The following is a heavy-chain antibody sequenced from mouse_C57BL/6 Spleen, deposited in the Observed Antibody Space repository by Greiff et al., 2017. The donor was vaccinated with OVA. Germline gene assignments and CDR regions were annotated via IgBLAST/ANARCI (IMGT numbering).Heavy chain of an antibody. V-gene: IGHV1-53*01. D-gene: IGHD4-1*01. Sequence: QVQLQQPGTELVKPGASVKLSCKASGYTFTSYWMHWVKQRPGQGLEWIGNINPSNGGTNYNEKFKSKATLTVDKSSSTAYMQLSSLTSEDSAVYYYASEITGNWYFDVWGTGTTVTVSS. CDR3: ASEITGNWYFDV. CDR2: INPSNGGT. CDR1: GYTFTSYW. J-gene: IGHJ1*03.